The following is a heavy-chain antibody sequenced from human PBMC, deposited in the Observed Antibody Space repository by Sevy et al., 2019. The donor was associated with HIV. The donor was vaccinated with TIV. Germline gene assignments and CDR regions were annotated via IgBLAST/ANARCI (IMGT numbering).Heavy chain of an antibody. Sequence: GGSRRLSCAASGFTFSNYWMHWVRRAPGKGLVWVSRISSDGTNTIYADSVKGRFTLSRDNAKNTLYLHMNSLTAEDTAMYYCARDMSTTVAFDIWGHRTMVTVSS. D-gene: IGHD4-17*01. J-gene: IGHJ3*02. CDR1: GFTFSNYW. CDR3: ARDMSTTVAFDI. V-gene: IGHV3-74*01. CDR2: ISSDGTNT.